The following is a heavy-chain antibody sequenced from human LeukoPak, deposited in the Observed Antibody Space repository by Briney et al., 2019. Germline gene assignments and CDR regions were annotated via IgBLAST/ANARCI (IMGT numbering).Heavy chain of an antibody. Sequence: GGSLRLSCAASGFTFSSYWMSWVRQAPGKGLEWVANIKQDGSEKYYVDSVKGRFTISRDNAKNSLYLQMNSLRAEDTALYYCAKDSMVRGVLVYFDYWGQGTLVTVSS. CDR3: AKDSMVRGVLVYFDY. J-gene: IGHJ4*02. V-gene: IGHV3-7*03. CDR1: GFTFSSYW. CDR2: IKQDGSEK. D-gene: IGHD3-10*01.